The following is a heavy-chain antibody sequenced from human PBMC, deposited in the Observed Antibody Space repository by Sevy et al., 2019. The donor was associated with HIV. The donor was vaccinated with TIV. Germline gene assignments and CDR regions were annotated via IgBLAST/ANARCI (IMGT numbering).Heavy chain of an antibody. CDR2: VSGSGRFT. J-gene: IGHJ6*02. Sequence: GGSLRLSCSASEFTFSSYAMSWVRLAPVKGLEWVSSVSGSGRFTYYADFVEGRFIISRDNSKNTLSVQMNSLRAEDTAVYYCAKGFCSGDTCPRDYYYYGMDVWGQGTTVTVSS. V-gene: IGHV3-23*01. CDR3: AKGFCSGDTCPRDYYYYGMDV. CDR1: EFTFSSYA. D-gene: IGHD2-15*01.